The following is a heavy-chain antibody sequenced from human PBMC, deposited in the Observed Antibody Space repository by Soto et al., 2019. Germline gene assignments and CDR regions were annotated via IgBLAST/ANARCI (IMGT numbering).Heavy chain of an antibody. V-gene: IGHV3-30*18. CDR1: TFTFSTYG. CDR3: AKGDDFYDFWSGYLDH. J-gene: IGHJ4*02. Sequence: VGSLRLSCSASTFTFSTYGMHWVRQAPGKWLEWVAVISFDGSIKYYADSMKGRFAISRDNSKNTLYLQMNTLSPEDTAVYYCAKGDDFYDFWSGYLDHWGLGTLVTVSS. CDR2: ISFDGSIK. D-gene: IGHD3-3*01.